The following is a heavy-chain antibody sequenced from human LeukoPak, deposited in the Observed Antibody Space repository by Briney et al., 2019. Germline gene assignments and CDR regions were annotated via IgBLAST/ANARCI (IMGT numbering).Heavy chain of an antibody. CDR2: INHSGST. V-gene: IGHV4-34*01. CDR3: ARGPHTGSYPYFFDY. CDR1: GGSFSGYY. J-gene: IGHJ4*02. Sequence: PSETLSLTCAVYGGSFSGYYWSWIRQPPGKGLEWIGEINHSGSTNYNPSLKSRVTISVDTSKNQFSLKLSSVTAADTAVYYCARGPHTGSYPYFFDYWGQGTLVTVSS. D-gene: IGHD1-26*01.